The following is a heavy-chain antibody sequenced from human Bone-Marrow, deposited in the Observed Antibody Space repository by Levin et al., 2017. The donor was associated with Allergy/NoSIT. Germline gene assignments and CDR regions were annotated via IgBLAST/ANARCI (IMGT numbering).Heavy chain of an antibody. J-gene: IGHJ4*02. CDR2: IYYSGST. Sequence: SQTLSLTCTVSGGSISSGDYYWSWIRQPPGKGLEWIGYIYYSGSTYYNPSLKSRVTISVDTSKNQFSLKLSSVTAADTAVYYCARAGVPAARGLWWFYFDYWGQGTLVTVSS. V-gene: IGHV4-30-4*01. D-gene: IGHD2-2*01. CDR1: GGSISSGDYY. CDR3: ARAGVPAARGLWWFYFDY.